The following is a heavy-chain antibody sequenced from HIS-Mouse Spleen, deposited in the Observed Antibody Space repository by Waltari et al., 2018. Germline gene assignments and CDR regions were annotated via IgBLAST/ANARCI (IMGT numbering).Heavy chain of an antibody. V-gene: IGHV4-39*07. CDR2: IYYSGST. D-gene: IGHD5-12*01. J-gene: IGHJ3*02. Sequence: QLQLQESGPGLVKPSETLYLTCPVSGCSIRSSSYYWGWIRQPPGKGLEWIGSIYYSGSTYYNPSLKSRVTISVDTSKNQFSLKLSSVTAADTAVYYCARDGYSGYGHDAFDIWGQGTMVTVSS. CDR1: GCSIRSSSYY. CDR3: ARDGYSGYGHDAFDI.